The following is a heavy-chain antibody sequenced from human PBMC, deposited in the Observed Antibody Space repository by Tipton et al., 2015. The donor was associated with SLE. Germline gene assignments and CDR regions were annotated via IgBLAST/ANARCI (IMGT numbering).Heavy chain of an antibody. CDR1: GGSLSSYY. J-gene: IGHJ4*02. V-gene: IGHV4-59*08. CDR3: ARSLGAGFCSGGNCFEPLDY. CDR2: LSYSGST. D-gene: IGHD2-15*01. Sequence: LRLSCTVSGGSLSSYYWSWIRQSPEKGLEWIGYLSYSGSTNYNPSLESRVTISVDTSKNQFSLKLSSVTAADTAIYYCARSLGAGFCSGGNCFEPLDYWGQGILVTVSS.